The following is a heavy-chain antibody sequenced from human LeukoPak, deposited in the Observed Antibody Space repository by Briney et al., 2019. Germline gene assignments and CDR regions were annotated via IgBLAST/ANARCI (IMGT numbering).Heavy chain of an antibody. V-gene: IGHV1-69*13. Sequence: ASVKVSCKASGYTFTSYGISWVRQAPGQGLEWMGGIIPIFGTANYAQKFQGRVTITADESTSTAYMELSSLRSEDTAVYYCARRSIAARPAGTPFDYWGQGTLVTVSS. CDR1: GYTFTSYG. D-gene: IGHD6-6*01. J-gene: IGHJ4*02. CDR3: ARRSIAARPAGTPFDY. CDR2: IIPIFGTA.